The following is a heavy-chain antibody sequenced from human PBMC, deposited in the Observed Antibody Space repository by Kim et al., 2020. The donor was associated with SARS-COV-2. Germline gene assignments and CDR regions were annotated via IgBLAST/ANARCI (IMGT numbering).Heavy chain of an antibody. CDR2: IDHSGNT. CDR1: GGSISSSY. J-gene: IGHJ2*01. D-gene: IGHD3-22*01. CDR3: ARVQANYYDSSGYYSSYF. Sequence: SETLSLTCAVSGGSISSSYWSWIRQPPGKGLEWIGYIDHSGNTYYNPSLKSRVTISVSTSKSQFSLKLTSMTAADTAVYYCARVQANYYDSSGYYSSYF. V-gene: IGHV4-59*13.